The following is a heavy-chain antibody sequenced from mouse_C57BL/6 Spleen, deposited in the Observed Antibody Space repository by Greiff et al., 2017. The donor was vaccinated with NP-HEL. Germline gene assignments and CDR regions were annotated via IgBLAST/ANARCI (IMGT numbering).Heavy chain of an antibody. D-gene: IGHD1-1*01. J-gene: IGHJ4*01. CDR3: ARSESPYYEAMDY. CDR2: LNPSSGYT. CDR1: GYTFTSYW. Sequence: VQLQESGAELAKPGASVKLSCKASGYTFTSYWMHWVKQRPGQGLEWIGYLNPSSGYTKYNQKFKDKATLTADKSSRTAYMQLSSLTYEDSAVYYCARSESPYYEAMDYWGQGTSVTVSS. V-gene: IGHV1-7*01.